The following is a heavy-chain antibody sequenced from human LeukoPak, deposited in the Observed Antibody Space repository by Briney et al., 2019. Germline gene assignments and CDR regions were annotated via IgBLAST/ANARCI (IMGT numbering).Heavy chain of an antibody. Sequence: SETLSLTCTVSGGSISSSSYYWGWIRQPPGKGLEWIGSIYYSGCTYYNPSLKSRVTISVDTSKNQFSLKLSSVTAADTAVYYCARQPGFDYWGQGTLVTVSS. CDR3: ARQPGFDY. CDR1: GGSISSSSYY. V-gene: IGHV4-39*01. J-gene: IGHJ4*02. D-gene: IGHD1-14*01. CDR2: IYYSGCT.